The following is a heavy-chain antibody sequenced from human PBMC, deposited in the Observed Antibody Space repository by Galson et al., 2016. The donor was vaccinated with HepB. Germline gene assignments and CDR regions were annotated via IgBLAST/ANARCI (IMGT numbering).Heavy chain of an antibody. D-gene: IGHD3-16*02. CDR3: ARGGYAWGGYPNDY. CDR1: GITFSNYG. Sequence: LRLSCAVSGITFSNYGIHWLRQAPGKGLEWVAVIWSDGSNKHSADSVKGRFTLSRDNSKNTVYLLMNSLRVEDTAVYYCARGGYAWGGYPNDYWGQGTLVIVSS. V-gene: IGHV3-33*03. CDR2: IWSDGSNK. J-gene: IGHJ4*02.